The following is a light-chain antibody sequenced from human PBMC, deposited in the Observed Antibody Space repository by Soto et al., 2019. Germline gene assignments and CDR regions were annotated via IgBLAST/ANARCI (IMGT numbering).Light chain of an antibody. V-gene: IGKV4-1*01. Sequence: IVMTQSPDSLAVSLGERATINCKSSQTVLYSSNNKNYLAWYQQKPGQPPKLLIYWASTRESGVPDRFSGSGSGTDFTLTIGSLQAEDVAVYYCQQYYSALMYTFGQGTKLEIK. CDR3: QQYYSALMYT. CDR2: WAS. CDR1: QTVLYSSNNKNY. J-gene: IGKJ2*01.